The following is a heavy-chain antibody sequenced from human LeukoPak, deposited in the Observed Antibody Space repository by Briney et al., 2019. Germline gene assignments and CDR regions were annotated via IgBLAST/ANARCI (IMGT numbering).Heavy chain of an antibody. CDR2: ISGSGGST. CDR3: AKDRPYYGSGSYYDY. CDR1: GFTFSSYA. J-gene: IGHJ4*02. Sequence: GGSLRLSCAASGFTFSSYAMSWVRQAPGKGLEWVSAISGSGGSTYYADSVEGRFTISRDNSKNTLYLQMNSLRAEDTAVYYCAKDRPYYGSGSYYDYWGQGTLVTVSS. V-gene: IGHV3-23*01. D-gene: IGHD3-10*01.